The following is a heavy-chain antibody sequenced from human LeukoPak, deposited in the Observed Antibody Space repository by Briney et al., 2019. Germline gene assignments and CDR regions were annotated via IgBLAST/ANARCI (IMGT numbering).Heavy chain of an antibody. V-gene: IGHV4-59*01. Sequence: SEILSLTCTVSGGSISSYYWSWIRQPPGKGLEWIGYIYYSGSTNYNPSLKSRVTISVDTSKNQFSLKLSSVTAADTAVYYCARVGFGDWFDPWGQGTLVTVSS. CDR1: GGSISSYY. CDR3: ARVGFGDWFDP. CDR2: IYYSGST. D-gene: IGHD3-10*01. J-gene: IGHJ5*02.